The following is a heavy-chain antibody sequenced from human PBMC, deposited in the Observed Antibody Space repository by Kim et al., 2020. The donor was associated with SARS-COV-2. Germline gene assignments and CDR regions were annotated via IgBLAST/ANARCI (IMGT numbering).Heavy chain of an antibody. D-gene: IGHD3-3*01. V-gene: IGHV3-33*01. CDR3: ARDGGLELEWLYPHDAFDI. CDR2: IWYDGSNK. J-gene: IGHJ3*02. Sequence: GGSLRLSCAASGFTFSSYGMHWVRQAPGKGLEWVAVIWYDGSNKYYADSVKGRFTISRDNSKNTLYLQMNSLRAEDTAVYYCARDGGLELEWLYPHDAFDIWGQGTMVTVSS. CDR1: GFTFSSYG.